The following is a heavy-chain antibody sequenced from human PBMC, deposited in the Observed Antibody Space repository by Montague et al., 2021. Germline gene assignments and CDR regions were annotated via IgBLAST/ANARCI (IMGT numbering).Heavy chain of an antibody. CDR3: AKQDYFVSGTSYKGFDP. D-gene: IGHD3-10*01. CDR2: MFYGGAT. Sequence: SETLSLTCTVSSGSISHAHWSWVRQPPGKGLEWLGSMFYGGATSNNPSLKRRVTMSIDTSTNQFSLKLSFVTAADTAVYYCAKQDYFVSGTSYKGFDPWGQGILVTVSS. J-gene: IGHJ5*02. V-gene: IGHV4-59*08. CDR1: SGSISHAH.